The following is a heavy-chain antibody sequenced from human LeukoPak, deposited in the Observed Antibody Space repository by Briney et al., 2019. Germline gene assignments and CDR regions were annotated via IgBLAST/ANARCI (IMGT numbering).Heavy chain of an antibody. D-gene: IGHD3-22*01. CDR1: GFTFGSYG. J-gene: IGHJ3*02. CDR2: ISYDGSNK. Sequence: GGSLRLSCAASGFTFGSYGMHWVRQAPGKGLEWVAVISYDGSNKYYADSVKGRFTISRDNSKNTLYLQMNSLRAEDTAVYYCAKVGPYDSSPYDAFDIWGQGTMVTVPS. CDR3: AKVGPYDSSPYDAFDI. V-gene: IGHV3-30*18.